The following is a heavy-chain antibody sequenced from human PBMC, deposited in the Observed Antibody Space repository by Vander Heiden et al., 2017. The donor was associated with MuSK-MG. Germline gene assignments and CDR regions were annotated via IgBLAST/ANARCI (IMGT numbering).Heavy chain of an antibody. CDR3: ARGRGVVGATSGYFDY. Sequence: EVQLVESGGGLVQPGGSLRLSCVASGFTFSYYSMNWFRQAPGKGLEWISYISSSSSTIYYADSVKGRFTISRDNAKNSLYLQMNSLRAEDTAVYYCARGRGVVGATSGYFDYWGQGTLVTVSS. CDR1: GFTFSYYS. J-gene: IGHJ4*02. V-gene: IGHV3-48*01. D-gene: IGHD1-26*01. CDR2: ISSSSSTI.